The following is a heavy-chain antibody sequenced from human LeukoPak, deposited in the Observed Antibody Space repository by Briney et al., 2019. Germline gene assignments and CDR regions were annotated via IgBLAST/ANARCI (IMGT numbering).Heavy chain of an antibody. V-gene: IGHV4-59*05. Sequence: PSETLSLTCTVSGGSISSYYWSWIRQPPGKGLEWIGSIYYSGSTYYNPSLKSRVTISVDTSKNQFSLKLGSVTAADTAVYYCASLVGATTTGDYWGQGTLVTVSS. J-gene: IGHJ4*02. D-gene: IGHD1-26*01. CDR1: GGSISSYY. CDR3: ASLVGATTTGDY. CDR2: IYYSGST.